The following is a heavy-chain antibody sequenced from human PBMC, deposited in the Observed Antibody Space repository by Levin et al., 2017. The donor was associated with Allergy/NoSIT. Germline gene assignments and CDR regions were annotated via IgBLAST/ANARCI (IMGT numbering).Heavy chain of an antibody. V-gene: IGHV1-2*02. D-gene: IGHD3-10*01. Sequence: GESLKISCTVSGDTFTGYYIYWVRQAPGQGLEWMGWINPNSGGATYAQEFQGRVTMTRDMSTSTAYMELSRLTSDDTAVYYCARDLFRGVVTTYWLDPWGQGTQVTVSS. J-gene: IGHJ5*02. CDR3: ARDLFRGVVTTYWLDP. CDR2: INPNSGGA. CDR1: GDTFTGYY.